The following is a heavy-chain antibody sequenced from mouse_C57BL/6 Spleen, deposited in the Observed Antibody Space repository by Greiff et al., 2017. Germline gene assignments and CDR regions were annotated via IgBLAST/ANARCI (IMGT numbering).Heavy chain of an antibody. CDR2: IDPSDSET. CDR3: ARLGDFSTTDWYFDV. CDR1: GYTFTSYW. Sequence: QVQLKQSGAELVRPGSSVKLSCKASGYTFTSYWLHWVKQRPIQGLEWIGNIDPSDSETHYNHKFKDKATLTVDKSSSTAYMQLSSLTSEDSAVYYCARLGDFSTTDWYFDVWGTGTTVTVSS. J-gene: IGHJ1*03. D-gene: IGHD1-2*01. V-gene: IGHV1-52*01.